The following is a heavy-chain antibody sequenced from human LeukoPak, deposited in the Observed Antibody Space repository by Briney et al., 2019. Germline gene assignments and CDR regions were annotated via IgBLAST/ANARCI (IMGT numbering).Heavy chain of an antibody. J-gene: IGHJ4*02. Sequence: ASVKVSCKASGYTFTGYYMHWVRQAPGQGLEWMGWINPNSGGTNYAQKFQGWVTMTRDTSISTAYMELSRLRSEDTAVYYCASSRWGYSYGYFDYWGQGTLVTVSS. CDR1: GYTFTGYY. CDR3: ASSRWGYSYGYFDY. V-gene: IGHV1-2*04. CDR2: INPNSGGT. D-gene: IGHD5-18*01.